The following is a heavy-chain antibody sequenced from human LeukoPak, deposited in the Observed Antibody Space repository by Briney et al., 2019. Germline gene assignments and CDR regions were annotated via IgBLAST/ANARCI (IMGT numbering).Heavy chain of an antibody. D-gene: IGHD3-3*01. CDR3: ARASAGAIFYYGMDV. CDR2: IYNSGST. CDR1: GGSTSRHY. V-gene: IGHV4-59*11. Sequence: SETLSLTCTLSGGSTSRHYWSWIRQSPRKGLEWIGCIYNSGSTRYNPSLKSRVTISEDTSQNQFSLRLNSVTAADTAVYFCARASAGAIFYYGMDVWGQGTTVTVSS. J-gene: IGHJ6*01.